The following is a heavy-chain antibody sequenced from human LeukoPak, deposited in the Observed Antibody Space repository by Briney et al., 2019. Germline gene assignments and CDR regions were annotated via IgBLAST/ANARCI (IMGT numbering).Heavy chain of an antibody. CDR3: ARAYCSSTSCYREYYYYYMDV. Sequence: ASVKVFCKASGYTFTGYYMHWVRQAPGQGLEWMGWINPNSGGTNYAQKFQGRVTMTRDTSISTAYMELSRLRSDDTAVYYCARAYCSSTSCYREYYYYYMDVWGKGTTVTVSS. D-gene: IGHD2-2*01. J-gene: IGHJ6*03. CDR2: INPNSGGT. CDR1: GYTFTGYY. V-gene: IGHV1-2*02.